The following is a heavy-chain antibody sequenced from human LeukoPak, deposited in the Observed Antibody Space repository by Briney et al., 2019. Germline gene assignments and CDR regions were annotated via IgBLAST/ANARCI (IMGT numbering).Heavy chain of an antibody. CDR3: ARGSAPAGYYYYYGMDV. CDR2: MNPNSGNT. J-gene: IGHJ6*02. Sequence: GASVKVSCKASQYTFTSYDINWVRQATGQGLEWMGWMNPNSGNTGYAQKFQGRVTMTRNTSIGTAYMELSSLRSEDTAMYYCARGSAPAGYYYYYGMDVWGQGTTVTVSS. D-gene: IGHD6-25*01. CDR1: QYTFTSYD. V-gene: IGHV1-8*01.